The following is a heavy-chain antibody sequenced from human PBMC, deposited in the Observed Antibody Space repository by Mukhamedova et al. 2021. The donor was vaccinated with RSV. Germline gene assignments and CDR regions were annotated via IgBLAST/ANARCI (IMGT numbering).Heavy chain of an antibody. Sequence: SDSAAWHWTRQSPSRGLEWLGRTYYRSKWYYDYAGSVKSRVTINPDTSKNQFSLQLNSVTPEDTAVYYCARGSYYSAWAWGQGTLV. CDR2: TYYRSKWYY. CDR3: ARGSYYSAWA. J-gene: IGHJ5*02. CDR1: SDSAA. V-gene: IGHV6-1*01. D-gene: IGHD6-19*01.